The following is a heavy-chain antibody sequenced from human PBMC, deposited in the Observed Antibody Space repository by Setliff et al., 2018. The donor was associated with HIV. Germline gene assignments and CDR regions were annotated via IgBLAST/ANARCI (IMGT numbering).Heavy chain of an antibody. D-gene: IGHD4-17*01. CDR3: AKGAGFYGDYTFDH. CDR1: GHSFTTYF. J-gene: IGHJ4*02. V-gene: IGHV1-46*01. Sequence: ASVKVSCKASGHSFTTYFLHWVRQAPGQGLEWMGMINPSGGEPSYAQRFQGRVTMTRDTSTSTVFMDLSSLSFEDTAVYYCAKGAGFYGDYTFDHWGQGRQVTVS. CDR2: INPSGGEP.